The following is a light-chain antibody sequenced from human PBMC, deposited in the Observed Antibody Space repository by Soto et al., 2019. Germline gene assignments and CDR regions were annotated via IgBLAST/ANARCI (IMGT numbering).Light chain of an antibody. CDR3: QQYNTYWT. V-gene: IGKV1-5*03. CDR1: QSISSW. J-gene: IGKJ1*01. Sequence: IQMTQSPSTLSASVGDRITITCRASQSISSWLAWYQQKPGKPPKLLIYKASSLEGGVPSRFSGSGSGTEFTLTIDSLQPDDFATYYCQQYNTYWTFGQGTKVDIK. CDR2: KAS.